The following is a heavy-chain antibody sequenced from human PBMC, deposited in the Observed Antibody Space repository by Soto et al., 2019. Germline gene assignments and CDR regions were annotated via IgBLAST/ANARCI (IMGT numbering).Heavy chain of an antibody. CDR1: GGTFSSYA. J-gene: IGHJ4*02. CDR2: IIPIFGTA. V-gene: IGHV1-69*13. D-gene: IGHD1-26*01. CDR3: ARSEWELFAPLDY. Sequence: SVKVSCKASGGTFSSYAISWVRQAPGQGLEWMGGIIPIFGTANYAQKFQGRVTITADESTSTAYMELSSLRSEDTAVYYCARSEWELFAPLDYWGQGTLVTVSS.